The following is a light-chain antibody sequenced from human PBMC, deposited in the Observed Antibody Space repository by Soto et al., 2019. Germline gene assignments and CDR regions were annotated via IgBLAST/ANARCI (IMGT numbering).Light chain of an antibody. CDR1: SSNIGAGFD. CDR3: QSYDRGLTGGV. J-gene: IGLJ3*02. Sequence: QSVLTQPPSVSGAPGQRITISCTGSSSNIGAGFDVHWYQHLPGRAPKLLIYGNTNRPSGVSDRFSGSRSGTLASLAITGLQAEDEADYYCQSYDRGLTGGVFGGGTKLTVL. CDR2: GNT. V-gene: IGLV1-40*01.